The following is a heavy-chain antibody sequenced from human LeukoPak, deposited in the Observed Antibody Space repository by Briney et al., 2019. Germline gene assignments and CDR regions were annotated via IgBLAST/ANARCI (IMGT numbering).Heavy chain of an antibody. CDR3: AQDPAGVVIN. D-gene: IGHD3-22*01. CDR1: GFTFSSHA. J-gene: IGHJ4*02. V-gene: IGHV3-23*01. Sequence: GGSLRLSCQASGFTFSSHAMTWVRQAPGKGLEWVSTISSSGRSTYFADSVKGRFAISRDNSKNTLSLQMNSLRAEDTAFYFCAQDPAGVVINWGQGTLVTVSS. CDR2: ISSSGRST.